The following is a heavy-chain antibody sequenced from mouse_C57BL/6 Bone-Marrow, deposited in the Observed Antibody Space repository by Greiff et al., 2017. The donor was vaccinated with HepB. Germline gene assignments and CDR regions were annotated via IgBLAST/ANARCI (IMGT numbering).Heavy chain of an antibody. J-gene: IGHJ1*03. CDR3: ARGGAYYYGSSPDFDV. CDR1: GYTFTSYW. D-gene: IGHD1-1*01. CDR2: INPSNGGT. V-gene: IGHV1-53*01. Sequence: QVQLQQPGTELVKPGASVKLSCKASGYTFTSYWMHWVKQRPGQGLEWIGNINPSNGGTNYNEKFKSKATLTVDKSSSTAYMQLSSLTSEDSAVYYCARGGAYYYGSSPDFDVWGTGTTVTVSS.